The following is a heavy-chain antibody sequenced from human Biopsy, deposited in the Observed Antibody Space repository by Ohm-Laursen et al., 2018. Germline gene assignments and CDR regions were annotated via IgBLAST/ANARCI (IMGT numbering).Heavy chain of an antibody. V-gene: IGHV3-9*01. CDR1: GFIFDDYA. CDR2: ISWDSGRI. D-gene: IGHD6-13*01. Sequence: SLRLSCTASGFIFDDYAMHWVRQAPGKGPEWVSGISWDSGRIDYADSVKGRFTISRDNAKNSLYLQMNSLRSEDTALYYCAKDRYPSSWHYYYGMDVWGQGTTVTVSS. CDR3: AKDRYPSSWHYYYGMDV. J-gene: IGHJ6*02.